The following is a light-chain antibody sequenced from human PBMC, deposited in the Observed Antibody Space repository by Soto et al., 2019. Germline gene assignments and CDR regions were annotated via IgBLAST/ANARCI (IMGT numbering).Light chain of an antibody. CDR3: QQYGSSPYN. V-gene: IGKV3-20*01. Sequence: IALTQSPGTLSLAPGVRATLSCRARQSVPNNYIAWYQQKPRQAPRLLIYGASRRATGIPDRFSGSGSGTDFTLTINRLAPEDSAMYYCQQYGSSPYNFGQGSKLEIK. J-gene: IGKJ2*01. CDR2: GAS. CDR1: QSVPNNY.